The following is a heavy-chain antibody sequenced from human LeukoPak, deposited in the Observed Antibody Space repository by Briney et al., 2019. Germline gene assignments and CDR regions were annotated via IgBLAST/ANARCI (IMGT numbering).Heavy chain of an antibody. J-gene: IGHJ4*02. CDR1: GFNFRRFW. CDR2: ISPDGNEK. V-gene: IGHV3-7*01. Sequence: PGGPLRLSCAAAGFNFRRFWMSWVRQAPGKGLEWVTNISPDGNEKSYVDSVKGRFTISRDNAKNSVHLQMNSPRAEDTAVYYCAARAITDRPYYLDNWGQGTLVTVSS. D-gene: IGHD6-6*01. CDR3: AARAITDRPYYLDN.